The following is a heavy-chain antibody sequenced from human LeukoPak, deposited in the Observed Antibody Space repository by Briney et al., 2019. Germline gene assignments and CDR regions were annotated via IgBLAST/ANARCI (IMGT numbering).Heavy chain of an antibody. J-gene: IGHJ4*02. CDR1: GFTFSSYA. CDR3: ANFLAPLFDY. CDR2: ISGSGGST. V-gene: IGHV3-23*01. D-gene: IGHD5-12*01. Sequence: ESGGSLRLSCAASGFTFSSYAMSWVRQAPGKGLEWVSAISGSGGSTYYADSVKGRFTISRDNAKNTLYLQMNSLRTEDTAVYYCANFLAPLFDYWGQGTLVTVSS.